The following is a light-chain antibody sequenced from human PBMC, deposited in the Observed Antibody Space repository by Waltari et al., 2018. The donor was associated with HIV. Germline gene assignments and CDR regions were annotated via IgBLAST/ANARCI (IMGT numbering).Light chain of an antibody. CDR3: SSYANANIL. Sequence: QSALTQPASVSGSPGQSITISCTGTSSDVGAYNYVSWYQHHPGKAPKLIIYEVSNRPSGISNRFSGSKSGTTASLTISGLQAEDEADYYCSSYANANILFGGGTKLTVL. V-gene: IGLV2-14*01. CDR2: EVS. J-gene: IGLJ3*02. CDR1: SSDVGAYNY.